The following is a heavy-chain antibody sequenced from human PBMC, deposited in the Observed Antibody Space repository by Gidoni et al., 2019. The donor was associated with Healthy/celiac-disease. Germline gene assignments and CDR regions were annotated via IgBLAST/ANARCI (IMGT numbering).Heavy chain of an antibody. D-gene: IGHD5-18*01. V-gene: IGHV3-11*06. Sequence: QVQLVESGGGLVKPGGSLRLSCAASGFPFGDYYMSWIRQAPGKGLEWVSYISSSSSYTNYADSVKGRFTISRDNAKNSLYLQMNSLRAEDTAVYYCARDRIQLWYYYYGMDVWGQGTTVTVSS. CDR1: GFPFGDYY. J-gene: IGHJ6*02. CDR2: ISSSSSYT. CDR3: ARDRIQLWYYYYGMDV.